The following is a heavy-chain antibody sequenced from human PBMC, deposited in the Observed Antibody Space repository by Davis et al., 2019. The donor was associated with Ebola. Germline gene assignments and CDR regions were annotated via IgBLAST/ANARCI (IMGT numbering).Heavy chain of an antibody. CDR1: GYSFTSYW. CDR3: ARPLRSGYYSDAFDI. D-gene: IGHD3-22*01. Sequence: PGGSLRLSCKGSGYSFTSYWISWVRQLPGKGLEWMGRIDPSDSYTNYSPSFQGHVTISTDKSINTAYLQWSSLKASDTAIYDCARPLRSGYYSDAFDIWGQGTMVTVSS. V-gene: IGHV5-10-1*01. J-gene: IGHJ3*02. CDR2: IDPSDSYT.